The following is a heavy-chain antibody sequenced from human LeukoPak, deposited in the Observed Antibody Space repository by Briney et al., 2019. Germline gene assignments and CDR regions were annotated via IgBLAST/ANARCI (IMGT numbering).Heavy chain of an antibody. V-gene: IGHV1-24*01. CDR2: FDPEDGET. CDR3: ATGRCTNGVCYNTGYFQH. D-gene: IGHD2-8*01. Sequence: GASVKVSCKVSGYTLTELSMHWVRQAPGKGLEWMGGFDPEDGETIYAQKFQGRVTMTEDTSTDTAYMELSSLRSEDTAVYYCATGRCTNGVCYNTGYFQHWGQGTLVTVSS. J-gene: IGHJ1*01. CDR1: GYTLTELS.